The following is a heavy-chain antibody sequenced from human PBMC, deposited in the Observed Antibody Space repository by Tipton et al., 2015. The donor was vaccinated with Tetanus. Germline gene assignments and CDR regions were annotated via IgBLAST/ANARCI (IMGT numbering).Heavy chain of an antibody. CDR3: ARGARGYTYD. V-gene: IGHV4-61*01. CDR2: IYYSGTT. CDR1: GGSVSSGSYF. Sequence: TLSLTCTVSGGSVSSGSYFWSWIRQPPGKGLQWIGYIYYSGTTNYNPSLKSRVTISVDTSKNQFSLNLTSVTAADTAVYYCARGARGYTYDWGQGTLVTVSS. D-gene: IGHD5-18*01. J-gene: IGHJ4*02.